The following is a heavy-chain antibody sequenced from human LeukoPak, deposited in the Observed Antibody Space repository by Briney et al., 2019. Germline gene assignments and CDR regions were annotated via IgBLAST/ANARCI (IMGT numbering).Heavy chain of an antibody. CDR3: AKDRNYYDSSGYFDY. CDR1: GFTFSSYG. J-gene: IGHJ4*02. Sequence: PGRSLRLSCAASGFTFSSYGMQWVRQAPGKGLEWVAVIWYDGSNKYYADSVKGRFTISRDNSKNTLYLQMNSLRAEDTAVYYCAKDRNYYDSSGYFDYWGQGTLVTVSS. CDR2: IWYDGSNK. V-gene: IGHV3-33*06. D-gene: IGHD3-22*01.